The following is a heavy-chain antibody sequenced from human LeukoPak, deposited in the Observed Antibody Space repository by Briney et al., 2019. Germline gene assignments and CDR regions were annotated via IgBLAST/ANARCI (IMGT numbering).Heavy chain of an antibody. CDR3: ATGALGL. Sequence: GGSLGLSCAASGFTFSNSWMSWVRQAPAKGLEWVANIKQDGSDKYYVDSMKGRFTISRDNAKNSLYLQMNSLRAEDTAVYYCATGALGLWGQGTMVTVSS. CDR2: IKQDGSDK. CDR1: GFTFSNSW. J-gene: IGHJ3*01. D-gene: IGHD7-27*01. V-gene: IGHV3-7*01.